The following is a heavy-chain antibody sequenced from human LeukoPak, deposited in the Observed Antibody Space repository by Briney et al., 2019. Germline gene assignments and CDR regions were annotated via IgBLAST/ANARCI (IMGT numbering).Heavy chain of an antibody. J-gene: IGHJ5*02. CDR1: GGSISSYY. CDR2: IYTSGST. CDR3: ARRAAGTIPYNWFDP. Sequence: PSETLSLTCTVSGGSISSYYWSWIRQPAGKGLEWVGRIYTSGSTDYNPSLKSRVTMSVDTSKNQFSLKLSSVTAADTAVYYCARRAAGTIPYNWFDPWGQGTLVTVSS. D-gene: IGHD6-13*01. V-gene: IGHV4-4*07.